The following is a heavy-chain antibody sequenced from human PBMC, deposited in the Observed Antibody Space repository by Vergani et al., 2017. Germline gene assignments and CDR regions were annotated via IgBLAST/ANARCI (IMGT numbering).Heavy chain of an antibody. CDR2: LTVGGGST. Sequence: EVQLLESGGSLKQPGGSVRLSCAASGFTFSNYAMHWVRQAPGKGLEWVSALTVGGGSTYYADSFKGRFIISRDNSRDTLYLQMNSLRPEDTAAYYCVKDAGCDEDIFDSGGQGTLATVSS. CDR3: VKDAGCDEDIFDS. D-gene: IGHD4/OR15-4a*01. V-gene: IGHV3-23*01. J-gene: IGHJ4*02. CDR1: GFTFSNYA.